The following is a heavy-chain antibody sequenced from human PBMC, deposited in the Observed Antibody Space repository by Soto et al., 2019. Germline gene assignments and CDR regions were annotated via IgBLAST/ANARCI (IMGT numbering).Heavy chain of an antibody. J-gene: IGHJ6*01. CDR3: ARTRSFTLGFYYDGMDV. CDR1: GYSFASYW. Sequence: PGESLSISCQGSGYSFASYWIVWVRQMPGKDLEWMGIIYPGDSDTRYSPSFQGQVTISADKSLRTAYLQWTSLKASDTALYYCARTRSFTLGFYYDGMDVWGQGTTVTVSS. CDR2: IYPGDSDT. D-gene: IGHD6-6*01. V-gene: IGHV5-51*01.